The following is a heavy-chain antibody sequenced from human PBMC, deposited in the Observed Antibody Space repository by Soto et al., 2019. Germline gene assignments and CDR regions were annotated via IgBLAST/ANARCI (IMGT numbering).Heavy chain of an antibody. CDR1: GGSFSGYD. J-gene: IGHJ5*02. CDR2: IDYSGST. CDR3: ARSINP. D-gene: IGHD3-10*01. Sequence: SETLSLTCAVYGGSFSGYDWTWIRQPPGKGLEWIGYIDYSGSTYYNPSLKSRVTISVDTSKNQFSLKLSSVTAADTAVYYCARSINPWGQGTLVTVSS. V-gene: IGHV4-34*09.